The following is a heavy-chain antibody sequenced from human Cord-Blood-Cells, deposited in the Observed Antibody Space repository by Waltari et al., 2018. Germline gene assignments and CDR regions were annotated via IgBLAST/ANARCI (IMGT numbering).Heavy chain of an antibody. D-gene: IGHD1-20*01. Sequence: DVQLVESGGGLVQPGGSLRLSCAASGFTFSSYEMNWVRQAPGKGLEWVSYISSSGSTIYYADSVKGRFTISRDNAKNSLYLQMNSLRVEDTAVYYCASVLRYNWNYFDYWGQGTLVTVSS. J-gene: IGHJ4*02. CDR1: GFTFSSYE. CDR2: ISSSGSTI. CDR3: ASVLRYNWNYFDY. V-gene: IGHV3-48*03.